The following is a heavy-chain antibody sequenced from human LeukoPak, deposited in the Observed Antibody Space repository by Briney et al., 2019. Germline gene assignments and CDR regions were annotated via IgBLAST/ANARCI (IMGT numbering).Heavy chain of an antibody. J-gene: IGHJ6*03. V-gene: IGHV3-30*02. CDR2: TQYDGSKK. CDR1: GFSFSTYG. D-gene: IGHD1-26*01. Sequence: GGSLRLSCAASGFSFSTYGMHWVRQVPGKGLEWVAFTQYDGSKKYYADSVKGRFTISRDNSKNTVFLQMNSLRVEDTAVYYCARDQTKWEPLRRRDYYYMDVWGKGTTVTVSS. CDR3: ARDQTKWEPLRRRDYYYMDV.